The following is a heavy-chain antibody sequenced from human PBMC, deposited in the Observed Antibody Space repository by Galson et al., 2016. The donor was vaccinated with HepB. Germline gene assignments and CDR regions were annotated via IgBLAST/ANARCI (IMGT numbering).Heavy chain of an antibody. Sequence: SLRLSCAASGLRFSNYGMHWVRQAPGKGLEWVAVISHDGRKKYYGDSVQGRFTISRDNSKNTLYLQMNSLRAEDTAVYYCAKAKLWFGELLPGDWGQGTLVIVSS. CDR3: AKAKLWFGELLPGD. D-gene: IGHD3-10*01. V-gene: IGHV3-30*18. J-gene: IGHJ4*02. CDR1: GLRFSNYG. CDR2: ISHDGRKK.